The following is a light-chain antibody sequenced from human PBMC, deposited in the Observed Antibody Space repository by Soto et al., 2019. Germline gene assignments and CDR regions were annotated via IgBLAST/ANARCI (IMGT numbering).Light chain of an antibody. CDR1: QSVSSSY. V-gene: IGKV3D-20*02. CDR3: QQRSNWPIT. CDR2: GAS. Sequence: NVLTQSPGTLSLSPGERATLSCRASQSVSSSYLAWYQQKPGQAPRLLIYGASSRPTGIPARFSGSGSGTDFTLTISSLEPEDFAVYYCQQRSNWPITFGQGTRLEIK. J-gene: IGKJ5*01.